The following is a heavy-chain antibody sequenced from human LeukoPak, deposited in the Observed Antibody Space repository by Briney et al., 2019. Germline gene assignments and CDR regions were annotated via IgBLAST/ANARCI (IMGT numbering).Heavy chain of an antibody. CDR2: ISSSGSTI. CDR3: ARDDYYGSGSYYNEGSDY. V-gene: IGHV3-48*03. Sequence: GGSLRLSCAASGFTFSSYEMNWVRQAPGKGLEWVSYISSSGSTIYYADSVKGRFTISRDNAKNSLYLQMNSLRAEDTALYYCARDDYYGSGSYYNEGSDYWGQGTLVTVSS. D-gene: IGHD3-10*01. CDR1: GFTFSSYE. J-gene: IGHJ4*02.